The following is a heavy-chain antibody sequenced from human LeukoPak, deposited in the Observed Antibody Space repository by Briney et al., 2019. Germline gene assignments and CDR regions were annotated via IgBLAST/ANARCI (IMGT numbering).Heavy chain of an antibody. V-gene: IGHV4-34*01. CDR3: AKIHRYCSGSACYVLDN. J-gene: IGHJ4*02. D-gene: IGHD2-15*01. Sequence: SETLSLTCAVYGGSFSGYYWSWIRQPPGKGLEWIGEINHSGSTNYNPSFKGRITISVDTSRNQFSLQLSSETAADTAVYYCAKIHRYCSGSACYVLDNWGQGTLVAVSS. CDR1: GGSFSGYY. CDR2: INHSGST.